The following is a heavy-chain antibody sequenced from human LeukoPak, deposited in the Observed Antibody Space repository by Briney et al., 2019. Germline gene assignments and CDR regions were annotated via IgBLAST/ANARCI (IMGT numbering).Heavy chain of an antibody. J-gene: IGHJ5*02. D-gene: IGHD6-13*01. CDR3: ASLAAAGHSNWFDP. CDR2: TYYRSKWYN. Sequence: SQTLSLTCATSGDSVSSNSAAWNWIRQSPSRGLEWLGRTYYRSKWYNDYAVSVKSRITINPDTSKNQFSLKLSSVTAADTAVYYCASLAAAGHSNWFDPWGQGTLVTVSS. V-gene: IGHV6-1*01. CDR1: GDSVSSNSAA.